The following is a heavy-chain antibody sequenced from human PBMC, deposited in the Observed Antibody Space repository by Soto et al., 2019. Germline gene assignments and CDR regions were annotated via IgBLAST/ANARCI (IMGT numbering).Heavy chain of an antibody. CDR3: ASRPDYGDYWYFDL. CDR1: GGSISSYQ. D-gene: IGHD4-17*01. J-gene: IGHJ2*01. CDR2: IYYSGSA. V-gene: IGHV4-59*08. Sequence: QVQLQESGPGLVKSSETLSLTCTVSGGSISSYQWSWIRQPPGKGLEWIGYIYYSGSADYNPTLKSLVTMSVHTSRDQFSLDLNSVTAADTAVYYCASRPDYGDYWYFDLWGRGTLVTVCS.